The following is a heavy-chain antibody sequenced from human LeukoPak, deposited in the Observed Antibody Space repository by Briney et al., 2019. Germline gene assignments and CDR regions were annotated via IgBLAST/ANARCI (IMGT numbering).Heavy chain of an antibody. D-gene: IGHD5-18*01. CDR3: ARGVGKNSYTPIDY. V-gene: IGHV3-64*04. CDR2: ISDSGGST. Sequence: PGGSLRLSCSASGFPFSSYAMHWVRQAPGKGLEYVSAISDSGGSTYYADSVKGRFTISRDNSKNTLYLQMNSLRAEDTAVYYCARGVGKNSYTPIDYWGQGTLVTVSS. J-gene: IGHJ4*02. CDR1: GFPFSSYA.